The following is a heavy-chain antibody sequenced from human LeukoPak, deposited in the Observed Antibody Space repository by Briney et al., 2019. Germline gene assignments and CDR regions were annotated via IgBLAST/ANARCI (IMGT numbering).Heavy chain of an antibody. CDR1: GGSISSSGYY. J-gene: IGHJ3*02. V-gene: IGHV4-39*07. CDR2: VSYSGST. CDR3: ARAAYDSSGSDAFDI. D-gene: IGHD3-22*01. Sequence: SETLSLTCTVSGGSISSSGYYWGWIRQPPGRGLEWIVSVSYSGSTYSNPSLKSRLTISLDTSKNQFSLKLSSVTAADTAVYYCARAAYDSSGSDAFDIWGQGTMVTVSS.